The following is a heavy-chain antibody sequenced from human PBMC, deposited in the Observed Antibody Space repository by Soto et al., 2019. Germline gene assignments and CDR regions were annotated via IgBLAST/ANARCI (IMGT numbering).Heavy chain of an antibody. CDR2: INAGNGYT. CDR3: ASDRQADY. V-gene: IGHV1-3*01. Sequence: QVQLVQSGAEVKKPGASVQVSCKASGYTFSSYAMHWVRQAPGQRLEWMGWINAGNGYTKYSQKFQVRVTITRDTSASPDYMELSSLRSEDTAVYYCASDRQADYWGQGTLVTVSS. CDR1: GYTFSSYA. J-gene: IGHJ4*02.